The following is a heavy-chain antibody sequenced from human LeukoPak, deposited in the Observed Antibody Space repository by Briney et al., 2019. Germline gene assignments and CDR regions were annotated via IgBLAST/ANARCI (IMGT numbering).Heavy chain of an antibody. V-gene: IGHV3-23*01. Sequence: GRSLRLSCAASGFTFTSYSMNWVRQAPGKGLEWVSTISGGGGSTYYADSVKGRFTISRDNSKNTLYLQVNSLRAEDTAVYYCAKGGKWDVTPFDYWGQGTLVTVSA. D-gene: IGHD1-26*01. CDR1: GFTFTSYS. CDR3: AKGGKWDVTPFDY. CDR2: ISGGGGST. J-gene: IGHJ4*02.